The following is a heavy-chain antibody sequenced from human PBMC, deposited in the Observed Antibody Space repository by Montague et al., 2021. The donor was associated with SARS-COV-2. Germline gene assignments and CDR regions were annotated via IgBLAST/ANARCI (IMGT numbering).Heavy chain of an antibody. CDR1: GITFSSYG. V-gene: IGHV3-23*01. J-gene: IGHJ2*01. D-gene: IGHD4/OR15-4a*01. CDR2: ISVGGGKK. Sequence: SLRLSCAASGITFSSYGMTWVRQAPGKGLEWVSAISVGGGKKWDADSVKGRFTISRDNSKNTLFLEMNSLRPEDTAVYYCAKEAPTGTWCLYLDLWGRGTLVSVSS. CDR3: AKEAPTGTWCLYLDL.